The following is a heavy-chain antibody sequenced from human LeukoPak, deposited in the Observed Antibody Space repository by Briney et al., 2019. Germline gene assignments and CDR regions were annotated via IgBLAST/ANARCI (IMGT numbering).Heavy chain of an antibody. Sequence: SETLSLTCAVSGGPLTSYYWSWIRQPPGKGLEWIGFIYYRGSTNYNPSLESRVTISVDTSKNRFSLKLSSVTAADTAVYYCARGLRYFDWLSRTGWFDPWGQGTLVTVSS. CDR1: GGPLTSYY. D-gene: IGHD3-9*01. CDR2: IYYRGST. CDR3: ARGLRYFDWLSRTGWFDP. J-gene: IGHJ5*02. V-gene: IGHV4-59*01.